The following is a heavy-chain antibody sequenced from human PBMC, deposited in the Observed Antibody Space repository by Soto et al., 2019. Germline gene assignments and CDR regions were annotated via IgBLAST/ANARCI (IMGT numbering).Heavy chain of an antibody. CDR3: AKDYYDSSGYPPLYGMDV. J-gene: IGHJ6*02. V-gene: IGHV3-30*18. CDR2: ISYDGSNK. D-gene: IGHD3-22*01. Sequence: GSLRLSCAASRFTFSSYGMHWVRQAPGKGLEWVAVISYDGSNKYYADSVKGRFTISRDNSKNTLYLQMNSLRAEDTAVYYCAKDYYDSSGYPPLYGMDVWGQGTTVTVSS. CDR1: RFTFSSYG.